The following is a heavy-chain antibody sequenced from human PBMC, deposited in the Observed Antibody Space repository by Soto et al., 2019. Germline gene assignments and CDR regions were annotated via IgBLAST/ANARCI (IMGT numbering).Heavy chain of an antibody. CDR3: ARYKASGLVVFDY. Sequence: GGSLRLSCAASGFTFSTYSMNWVRQAPGKGLEWVSSISSSSSYIYYADSVKGRFTISRDNAKNSLYLQMNSPRAEDTAVYYCARYKASGLVVFDYWGQGTLVTVSS. D-gene: IGHD6-19*01. CDR1: GFTFSTYS. CDR2: ISSSSSYI. J-gene: IGHJ4*02. V-gene: IGHV3-21*06.